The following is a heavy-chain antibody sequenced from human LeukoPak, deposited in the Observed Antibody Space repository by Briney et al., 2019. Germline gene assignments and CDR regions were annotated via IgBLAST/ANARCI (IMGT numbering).Heavy chain of an antibody. V-gene: IGHV1-18*01. CDR3: ARAPPTYYGSGSYYSGDPSDY. CDR2: ISAYNGNT. Sequence: ASVKVSCKASGYTFTSYGISWVRQAPGQGLEWMGWISAYNGNTNYAQKLQGRVTMTTDTSTSTAYMELRSLRSDDTAVYYCARAPPTYYGSGSYYSGDPSDYWGQGTLVTVSS. D-gene: IGHD3-10*01. J-gene: IGHJ4*02. CDR1: GYTFTSYG.